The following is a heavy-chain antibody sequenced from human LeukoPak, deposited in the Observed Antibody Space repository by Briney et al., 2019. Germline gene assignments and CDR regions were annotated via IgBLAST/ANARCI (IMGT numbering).Heavy chain of an antibody. CDR3: ARDSMYYYGSGNVAHWFDP. CDR1: GGSISSYY. J-gene: IGHJ5*02. Sequence: PSETLSLTCTFSGGSISSYYWSWIRQPPGKGLEWIGYIYYSGSTNYNPSLKSRVTISVDTSKNQFSLKLSSVTAADTAVYYCARDSMYYYGSGNVAHWFDPRGQGTLVTVSS. V-gene: IGHV4-59*01. D-gene: IGHD3-10*01. CDR2: IYYSGST.